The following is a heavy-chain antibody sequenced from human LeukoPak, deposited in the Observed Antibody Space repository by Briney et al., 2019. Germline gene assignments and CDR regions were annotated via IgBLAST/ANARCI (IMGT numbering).Heavy chain of an antibody. CDR3: ARDGFVVPAAIELDY. CDR1: GYTFTSYG. Sequence: ASVKVSCKASGYTFTSYGISWVRQAPGQGLEWMGWISAYNGNTNYAQKLLGRVTMTTDTSTSTAYMELRSLRSDDTAVYYCARDGFVVPAAIELDYWGQGTLVTVSS. V-gene: IGHV1-18*01. D-gene: IGHD2-2*01. CDR2: ISAYNGNT. J-gene: IGHJ4*02.